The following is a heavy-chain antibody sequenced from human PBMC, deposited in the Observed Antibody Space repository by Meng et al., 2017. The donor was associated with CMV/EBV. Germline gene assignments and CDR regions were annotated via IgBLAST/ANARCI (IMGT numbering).Heavy chain of an antibody. CDR1: GFTFSSYS. CDR2: ISSSSSYI. Sequence: GESLKISCAASGFTFSSYSMNWVRQAPGKGLEWVSSISSSSSYIYYADSVKGRFTISRDNAKNSLYLQMNSLRAEDTAVYYCARAAGSLLRYYFDYWGQETLVTVSS. V-gene: IGHV3-21*01. D-gene: IGHD3-10*01. CDR3: ARAAGSLLRYYFDY. J-gene: IGHJ4*02.